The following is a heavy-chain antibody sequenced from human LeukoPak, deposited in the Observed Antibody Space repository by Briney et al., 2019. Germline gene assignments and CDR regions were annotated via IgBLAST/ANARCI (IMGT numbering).Heavy chain of an antibody. V-gene: IGHV3-23*01. CDR3: AKDRLGAMMYFDF. D-gene: IGHD1-26*01. CDR2: ISGSGGST. Sequence: PGGSLRLSCAASGFIFDNFGMTWVRQAAGKGLEWVSAISGSGGSTYYADSVKGRVTISRDNSKNTLYLQVNSLRVEDTAVYYCAKDRLGAMMYFDFWGQGTLVTVSS. CDR1: GFIFDNFG. J-gene: IGHJ4*02.